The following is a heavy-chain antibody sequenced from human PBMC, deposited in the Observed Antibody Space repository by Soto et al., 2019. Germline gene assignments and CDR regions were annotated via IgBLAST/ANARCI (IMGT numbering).Heavy chain of an antibody. CDR3: ASRYLTTAKFHY. J-gene: IGHJ4*02. V-gene: IGHV1-69*01. Sequence: QVQLVQSRAEVKKPGSSVKVSCKASGATFSSYAISLVRQSPGQGLEWMGGSFPIFGTANYAQKFKDRVTITADESTRTANMGLRSLRSEDTAVYYFASRYLTTAKFHYWGQGTLVTVSS. CDR2: SFPIFGTA. CDR1: GATFSSYA. D-gene: IGHD4-4*01.